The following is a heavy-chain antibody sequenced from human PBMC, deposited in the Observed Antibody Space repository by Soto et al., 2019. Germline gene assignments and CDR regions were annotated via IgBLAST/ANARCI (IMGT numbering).Heavy chain of an antibody. J-gene: IGHJ4*01. CDR3: ARLGGYYQAFDS. CDR1: NSPISDFY. D-gene: IGHD3-22*01. Sequence: SETLSLTCNVSNSPISDFYWSWFRQPPGQGQEWVGYIYYTGTTTYNPSLRSRVDISIDASKSQFSLDLRSVTAADTAVYYCARLGGYYQAFDSWGHGALVTVSS. CDR2: IYYTGTT. V-gene: IGHV4-59*08.